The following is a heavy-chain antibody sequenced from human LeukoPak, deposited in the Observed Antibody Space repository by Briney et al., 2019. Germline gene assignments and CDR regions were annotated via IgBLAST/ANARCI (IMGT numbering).Heavy chain of an antibody. CDR2: IYTSGST. V-gene: IGHV4-59*10. J-gene: IGHJ6*03. Sequence: SETLSLTCAVYGGPFSSYYWSWIRQPAGKGLEWIGRIYTSGSTNYNPSLKSRVTMSVDTSKNQFSLKLSSVTAADTAVYYCARGEPMVRGVSYYYYYMDVWGKGATVTISS. D-gene: IGHD3-10*01. CDR3: ARGEPMVRGVSYYYYYMDV. CDR1: GGPFSSYY.